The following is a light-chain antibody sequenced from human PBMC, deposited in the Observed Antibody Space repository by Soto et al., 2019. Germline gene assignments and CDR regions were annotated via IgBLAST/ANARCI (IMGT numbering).Light chain of an antibody. Sequence: DIQMTQSPSFVSASVGDRVTITFRASQDISSWLFWYQQKPGKAPKLLIHATSGLQSGVPSRFSGSGSGTDFTLTISNLQSEDFATYYCQQANSFPLTFGGGTKVDIK. CDR1: QDISSW. J-gene: IGKJ4*01. CDR2: ATS. CDR3: QQANSFPLT. V-gene: IGKV1-12*01.